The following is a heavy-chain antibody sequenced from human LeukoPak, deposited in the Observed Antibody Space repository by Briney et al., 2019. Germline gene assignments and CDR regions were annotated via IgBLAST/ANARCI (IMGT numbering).Heavy chain of an antibody. CDR1: GFTVSSYE. J-gene: IGHJ4*02. CDR2: INHSGST. CDR3: ARGRYFDY. Sequence: PGGSLRLSCAASGFTVSSYEMNWVRQAPGKGLEWIGEINHSGSTNYNPSLKSRVTISVDTSKNQFSLKLSSVTAADTAVYYCARGRYFDYWGQGTLVTVSS. V-gene: IGHV4-34*01.